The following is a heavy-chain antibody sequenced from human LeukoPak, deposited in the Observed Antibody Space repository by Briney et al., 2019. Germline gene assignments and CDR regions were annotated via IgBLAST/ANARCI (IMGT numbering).Heavy chain of an antibody. J-gene: IGHJ4*02. CDR2: INSDGSST. CDR1: GFTFSSYR. V-gene: IGHV3-74*01. D-gene: IGHD5-18*01. CDR3: AKRIRPVTQLWPTGIDY. Sequence: GGSLRLSCAASGFTFSSYRMHWVRQAPGKGLVWVSRINSDGSSTSYADSVKGRFTISRDNSKNTLYLQMNSLRAEDTAVYYCAKRIRPVTQLWPTGIDYWGQGTLVTVSS.